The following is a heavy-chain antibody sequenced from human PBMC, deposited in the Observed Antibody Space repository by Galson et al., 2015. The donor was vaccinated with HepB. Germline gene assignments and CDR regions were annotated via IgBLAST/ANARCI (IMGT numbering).Heavy chain of an antibody. V-gene: IGHV1-69*10. Sequence: SVKVSCKVSGYTLTELSMHWVRQAPGQGLEWMGGIIPILGIANYAQKFQGRVTITADKSTSTAYMELSSLRSEDTAVYYCAREKRVGGGREGTRQNWFDPWGQGTLVTVSS. CDR3: AREKRVGGGREGTRQNWFDP. D-gene: IGHD3-16*01. J-gene: IGHJ5*02. CDR1: GYTLTELS. CDR2: IIPILGIA.